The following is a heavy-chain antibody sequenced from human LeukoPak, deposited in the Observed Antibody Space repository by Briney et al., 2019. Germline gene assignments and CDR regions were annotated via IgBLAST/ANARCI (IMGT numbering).Heavy chain of an antibody. D-gene: IGHD3-3*01. Sequence: GGSLRLSCAASGFTFSSYAMHWVRQAPGKGLEWVAVISYDGSNKYYADSVKGRFTISRDNSKNTLYLQMNSLRAEDTAVYYCARDVGASYYDFWSGYLGETNWFDPWGQGTLVTVSS. CDR1: GFTFSSYA. V-gene: IGHV3-30*04. CDR2: ISYDGSNK. J-gene: IGHJ5*02. CDR3: ARDVGASYYDFWSGYLGETNWFDP.